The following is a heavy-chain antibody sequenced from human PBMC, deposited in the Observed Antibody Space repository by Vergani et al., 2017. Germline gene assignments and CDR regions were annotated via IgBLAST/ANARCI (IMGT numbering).Heavy chain of an antibody. CDR1: GFKFSDHY. J-gene: IGHJ6*02. V-gene: IGHV3-11*04. CDR3: AKNPGIPATRHYYAMDV. Sequence: LEESGGGSVKPGGSLRLSCAASGFKFSDHYMSWIRQAPGKGLEWVSHISPGASTVSYTDSVTGRFTVSRDNDNNSLTLDMKTLRVEDTAAYYCAKNPGIPATRHYYAMDVWGQETTVTVSS. D-gene: IGHD1-20*01. CDR2: ISPGASTV.